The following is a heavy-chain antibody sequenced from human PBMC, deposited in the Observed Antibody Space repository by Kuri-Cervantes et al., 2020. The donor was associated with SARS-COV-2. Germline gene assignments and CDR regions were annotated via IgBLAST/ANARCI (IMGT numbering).Heavy chain of an antibody. D-gene: IGHD6-13*01. V-gene: IGHV4-34*01. Sequence: GSLRLSCAVYGGSFSGYYWSWIRQSPGKGLEWIGEVNHRGSTNYNPSLKSRVTISVDTSKNQFSLKLSSVTAADTAVYYCARGGYSSSWYEGFDYWGQGTLVTVSS. CDR3: ARGGYSSSWYEGFDY. CDR2: VNHRGST. J-gene: IGHJ4*02. CDR1: GGSFSGYY.